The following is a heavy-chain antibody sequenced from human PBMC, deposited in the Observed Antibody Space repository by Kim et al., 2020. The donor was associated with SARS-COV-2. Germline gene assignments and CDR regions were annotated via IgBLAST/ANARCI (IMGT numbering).Heavy chain of an antibody. CDR2: IYFTGTT. CDR3: ARADSAGYYYDV. Sequence: SETLSLTCTVSGGSISSGGHFWAWIRQHPGKGLEWIGYIYFTGTTYYNPSLKSRLSILIDTSKNQFSLNLTSVTAAATALYYCARADSAGYYYDVWGQGTLVTVSS. V-gene: IGHV4-31*03. J-gene: IGHJ4*02. CDR1: GGSISSGGHF. D-gene: IGHD3-22*01.